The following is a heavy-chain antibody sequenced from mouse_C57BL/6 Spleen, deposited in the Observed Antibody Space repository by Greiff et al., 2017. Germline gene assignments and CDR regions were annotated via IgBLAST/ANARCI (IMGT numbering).Heavy chain of an antibody. CDR1: GYTFTSYW. CDR2: IDPSDSYT. J-gene: IGHJ2*01. V-gene: IGHV1-59*01. D-gene: IGHD1-1*01. Sequence: VQLQQPGAELVRPGPSVKLSCKASGYTFTSYWMHWVKQRPGQGLEWIGVIDPSDSYTNYNQKFKGKATLTVDTSSSTAYMQLSSLTSEDSAVYYCAKRDYYGSSFDYWGQGTTLTVSS. CDR3: AKRDYYGSSFDY.